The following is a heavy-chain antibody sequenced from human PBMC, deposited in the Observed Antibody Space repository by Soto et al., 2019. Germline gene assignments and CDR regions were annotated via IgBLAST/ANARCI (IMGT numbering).Heavy chain of an antibody. CDR2: ISGSGGST. V-gene: IGHV3-23*01. J-gene: IGHJ6*02. CDR3: AKVRRGRVAAAGTSYYYGMDV. D-gene: IGHD6-13*01. Sequence: GGSLRLSCAAAGFTFRSYAMSWVRQAPGKGLEWVSAISGSGGSTYYADSVKGRFTISRDNSKNTLYLQMNSLRAEDTAVYYCAKVRRGRVAAAGTSYYYGMDVWGQGTTVTSP. CDR1: GFTFRSYA.